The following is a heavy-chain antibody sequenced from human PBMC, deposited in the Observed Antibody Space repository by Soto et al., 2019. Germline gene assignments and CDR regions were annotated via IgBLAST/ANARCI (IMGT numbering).Heavy chain of an antibody. CDR3: AREPTTVTKWHRRYYSYGMDV. J-gene: IGHJ6*02. CDR1: GGTFSSYA. Sequence: QVQLVQSGAEVKKPGSSVKVSCKASGGTFSSYAISWVRQAPGQGREWMGGIIPIFGTANYAQKFQGRVTITADESTSTAYMELSSLRSEDTAVYYCAREPTTVTKWHRRYYSYGMDVWGQGTTVTVSS. CDR2: IIPIFGTA. D-gene: IGHD4-17*01. V-gene: IGHV1-69*01.